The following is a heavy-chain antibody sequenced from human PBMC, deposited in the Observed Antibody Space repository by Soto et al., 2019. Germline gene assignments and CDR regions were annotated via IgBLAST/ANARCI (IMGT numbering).Heavy chain of an antibody. CDR1: GFTFSSYS. CDR2: ISSSSSYI. CDR3: ARALRGPTYSNYWYFDL. D-gene: IGHD4-4*01. J-gene: IGHJ2*01. V-gene: IGHV3-21*01. Sequence: GGSLRLSCAASGFTFSSYSMNWVRQAPGKGLEWVSSISSSSSYIYYADSVKGRFTISRDNAKNSLYLQMNSLRAEDTAVYYCARALRGPTYSNYWYFDLWGRGTLVTVSS.